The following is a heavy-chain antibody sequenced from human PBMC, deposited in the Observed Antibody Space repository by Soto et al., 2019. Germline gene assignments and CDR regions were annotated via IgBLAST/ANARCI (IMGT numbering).Heavy chain of an antibody. J-gene: IGHJ4*02. CDR1: GFTFSSYG. CDR2: IWYDGSNK. D-gene: IGHD5-12*01. Sequence: PGGSLRLSCAASGFTFSSYGMHWVRQAPGKGLEWVAVIWYDGSNKYYADSVKGRFTISRDNSKNTLYLQMNSLRAEDTAVYYCAREGDGYNSFFDYWGQGTLVTVSS. CDR3: AREGDGYNSFFDY. V-gene: IGHV3-33*01.